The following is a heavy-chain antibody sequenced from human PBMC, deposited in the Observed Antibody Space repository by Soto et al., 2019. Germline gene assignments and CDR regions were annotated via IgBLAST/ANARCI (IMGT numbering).Heavy chain of an antibody. CDR1: GFTFSSYA. CDR2: ISGSGGST. D-gene: IGHD6-19*01. CDR3: AKPYSSGWYLSSDYFDY. J-gene: IGHJ4*02. Sequence: GGSLRLSCAASGFTFSSYAMSWVRQAPGKGLEWVSAISGSGGSTYYADSVKGRFTISRDNSKNTLYLQMNSLRAEDTAVYYCAKPYSSGWYLSSDYFDYWGQGTLVTVSS. V-gene: IGHV3-23*01.